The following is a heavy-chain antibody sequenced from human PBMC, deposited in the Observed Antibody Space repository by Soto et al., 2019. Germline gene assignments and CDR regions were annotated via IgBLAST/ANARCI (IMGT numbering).Heavy chain of an antibody. CDR2: ISTSGTTI. CDR3: ARDGGSGAYDY. V-gene: IGHV3-11*01. CDR1: GFTFSDYY. D-gene: IGHD3-16*01. Sequence: PGVSLRLSCAASGFTFSDYYMSWIRQAPGKGLEWVSYISTSGTTIYYTDSVKGRFTISRDNAKNSLHLQMNSLRAEDTAVYYCARDGGSGAYDYWGHGTLVTVSS. J-gene: IGHJ4*01.